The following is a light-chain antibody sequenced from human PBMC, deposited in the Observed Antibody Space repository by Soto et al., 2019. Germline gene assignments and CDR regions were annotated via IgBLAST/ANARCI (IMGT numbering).Light chain of an antibody. Sequence: IQLTQSPSSLSASVGDRVAITCRASQSISSYLNWYQQEPGKAPKFLIYAASSLQSGVPSRFSGSGSGTEFTLTISSLRPDDFATYYCQQYRTFGQGTKVDIK. CDR2: AAS. J-gene: IGKJ1*01. V-gene: IGKV1-39*01. CDR1: QSISSY. CDR3: QQYRT.